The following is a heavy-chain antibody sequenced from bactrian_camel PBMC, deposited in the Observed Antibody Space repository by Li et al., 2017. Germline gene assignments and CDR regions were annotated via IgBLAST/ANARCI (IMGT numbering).Heavy chain of an antibody. V-gene: IGHV3S67*01. D-gene: IGHD3*01. CDR2: LDSAGTT. CDR1: MFTYSRLC. J-gene: IGHJ6*01. Sequence: VQLVESGGGSVQHGGSLRLSCSASMFTYSRLCMAWFRQTPGKEREVVASLDSAGTTEYADSVKGRFTISKDPTKSTLYLQMNSLKPEDTAMYYCAARACYRRDFDAWGQGTQVTVS. CDR3: AARACYRRDFDA.